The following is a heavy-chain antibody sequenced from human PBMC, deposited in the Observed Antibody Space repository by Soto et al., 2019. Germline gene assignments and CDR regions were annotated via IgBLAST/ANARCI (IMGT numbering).Heavy chain of an antibody. Sequence: SVKVSCKASGGTFSSYAISWVRQAPGQGLEWMGGIIPIFGTANYAQKFQGRVTITADESTSTAYMELSSLRSEDTAVYYCARDPITYDILTGYYTADDYWGQGTLVTVSS. CDR2: IIPIFGTA. J-gene: IGHJ4*02. V-gene: IGHV1-69*13. CDR1: GGTFSSYA. CDR3: ARDPITYDILTGYYTADDY. D-gene: IGHD3-9*01.